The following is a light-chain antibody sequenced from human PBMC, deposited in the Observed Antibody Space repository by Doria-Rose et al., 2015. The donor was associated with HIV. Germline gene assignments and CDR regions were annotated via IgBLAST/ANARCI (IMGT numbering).Light chain of an antibody. CDR3: QQYNSYPYT. Sequence: TQSPSTLSASVGDRVTITCRASQSISSWLAWYQQKPGKAPKLLIYTASGLESGVPSRFSGSGSGTEFTLTISSLQPDDFASYYCQQYNSYPYTFGQGTKLETK. V-gene: IGKV1-5*03. CDR1: QSISSW. J-gene: IGKJ2*01. CDR2: TAS.